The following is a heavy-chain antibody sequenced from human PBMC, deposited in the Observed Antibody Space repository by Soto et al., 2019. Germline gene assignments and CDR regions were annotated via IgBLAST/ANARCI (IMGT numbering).Heavy chain of an antibody. CDR3: AKSWNLSWTVDY. V-gene: IGHV3-30*18. J-gene: IGHJ4*02. D-gene: IGHD1-7*01. Sequence: GGSLRLSCAASGFTFSNYGMHWVRQAPGKGLEWVAVISYDGSNKYYADSVKGRFTISRDNSKNTLYLQMNSLRAEDTAVYYCAKSWNLSWTVDYWGQGTLVTVSS. CDR2: ISYDGSNK. CDR1: GFTFSNYG.